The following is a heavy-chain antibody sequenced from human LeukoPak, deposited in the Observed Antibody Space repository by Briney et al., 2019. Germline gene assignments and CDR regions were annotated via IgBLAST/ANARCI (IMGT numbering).Heavy chain of an antibody. CDR2: IYYNGTT. V-gene: IGHV4-59*01. D-gene: IGHD5-18*01. Sequence: SETLSLTCTVSGGSISSYSWSWIRQPPGKGLEWIAYIYYNGTTNYNPNPSLKSRVTISVDTSKSQFSLKLRSMTAADTAVYYCARDVGYSYGYKYAFDIWGQGTMVTVSS. CDR3: ARDVGYSYGYKYAFDI. CDR1: GGSISSYS. J-gene: IGHJ3*02.